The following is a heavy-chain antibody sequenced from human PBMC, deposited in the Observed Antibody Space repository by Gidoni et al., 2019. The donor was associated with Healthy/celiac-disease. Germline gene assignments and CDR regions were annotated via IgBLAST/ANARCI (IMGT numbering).Heavy chain of an antibody. J-gene: IGHJ6*02. D-gene: IGHD5-12*01. V-gene: IGHV3-48*02. CDR2: ISSSSSTI. CDR1: GFTFSSYS. CDR3: ASPSGYDYYYYGMDV. Sequence: EVQLVESGGGLVQPGGSLRLSCAASGFTFSSYSMNWVRQAPGKGLEWVSYISSSSSTIYYADSVKGRFTISRDNAKNSLYLQMNSLRDEDTAVYYCASPSGYDYYYYGMDVWGQGTTVTVSS.